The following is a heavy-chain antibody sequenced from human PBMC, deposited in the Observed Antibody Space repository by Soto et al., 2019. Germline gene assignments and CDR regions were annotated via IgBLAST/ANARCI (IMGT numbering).Heavy chain of an antibody. J-gene: IGHJ4*02. CDR3: ARDSCSSTSCYLRPNDYGDYVFDY. Sequence: QVQLVQSGAEVKKPGSSVKVSCKASGGTFSSYAISWVRQAPGQGLEWMGGIIAIFGTANYAQKFQGRVTITADKSTSTAYMELSSLRSEDTAVYYCARDSCSSTSCYLRPNDYGDYVFDYWGQGTLVTVSS. CDR1: GGTFSSYA. CDR2: IIAIFGTA. D-gene: IGHD2-2*01. V-gene: IGHV1-69*06.